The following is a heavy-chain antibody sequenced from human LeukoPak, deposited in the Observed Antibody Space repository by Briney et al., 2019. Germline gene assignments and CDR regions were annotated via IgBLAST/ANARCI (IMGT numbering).Heavy chain of an antibody. CDR1: GYTFADYY. D-gene: IGHD5-18*01. V-gene: IGHV1-2*02. J-gene: IGHJ4*02. Sequence: ASVNVSCKSAGYTFADYYVHWVRQVPGQGLEWMGWINPNSGDTDYALKFQGRVTMTRDTSISTAYMELSSLRSDDTAVYYCARDMDTGPDLFDYWGQGTLVTVSS. CDR2: INPNSGDT. CDR3: ARDMDTGPDLFDY.